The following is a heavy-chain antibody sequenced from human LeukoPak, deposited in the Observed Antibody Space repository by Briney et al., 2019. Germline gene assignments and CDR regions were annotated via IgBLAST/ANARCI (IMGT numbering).Heavy chain of an antibody. V-gene: IGHV3-23*05. J-gene: IGHJ3*02. D-gene: IGHD3-22*01. Sequence: PGGSLRLSCAASGFTFSSYAMSWVRQAPGKGLEWVSGIYTNGRTRYADAVEGRFTISRDNSKNTLYLQMHSLRVEDTAVYYCARSPYDSSGYYSAFDIWGQGTMVTVSS. CDR3: ARSPYDSSGYYSAFDI. CDR2: IYTNGRT. CDR1: GFTFSSYA.